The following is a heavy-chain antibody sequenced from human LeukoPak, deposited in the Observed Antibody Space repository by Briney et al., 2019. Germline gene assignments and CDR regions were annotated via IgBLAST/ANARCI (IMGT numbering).Heavy chain of an antibody. D-gene: IGHD1-26*01. CDR1: GGSISSYY. CDR3: ARDIIPSGSYYYYYYMDV. J-gene: IGHJ6*03. CDR2: IYTSGST. V-gene: IGHV4-4*07. Sequence: SETLSLTCTVSGGSISSYYWSWIRQPAGKGLEWIGRIYTSGSTNYNPSLKSRVTMSVDTSKNQFSLELSSVTAADTAVYYCARDIIPSGSYYYYYYMDVWGKGTTVTVSS.